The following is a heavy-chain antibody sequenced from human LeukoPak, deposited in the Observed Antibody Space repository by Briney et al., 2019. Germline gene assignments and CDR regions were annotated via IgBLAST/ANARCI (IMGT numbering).Heavy chain of an antibody. CDR3: ARGWFGELYPYYFDY. CDR2: ISSSSSYI. CDR1: GFTFSSYS. V-gene: IGHV3-21*01. J-gene: IGHJ4*02. D-gene: IGHD3-10*01. Sequence: GGSLRLSCAASGFTFSSYSMNWVRQAPGKGLEWVSSISSSSSYIYYADSVKGRFTISRDNAKNSLYLQMNSLRAEDTAVYYCARGWFGELYPYYFDYWGQGTLVTVSS.